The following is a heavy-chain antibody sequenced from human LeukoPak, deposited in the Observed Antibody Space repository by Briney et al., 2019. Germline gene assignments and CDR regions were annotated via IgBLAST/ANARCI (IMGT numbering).Heavy chain of an antibody. CDR3: ARTVGRGPGGHFDY. CDR1: GFSFRGYY. D-gene: IGHD4-23*01. V-gene: IGHV3-11*03. J-gene: IGHJ4*02. Sequence: GGSLRLSCAASGFSFRGYYMSWIRQAPGKGLEWVAYISDSGSYTNHADSVRGRFTIPRDNAKKSLFLQMTNLRADDTAVYFCARTVGRGPGGHFDYWGQGALVTVSS. CDR2: ISDSGSYT.